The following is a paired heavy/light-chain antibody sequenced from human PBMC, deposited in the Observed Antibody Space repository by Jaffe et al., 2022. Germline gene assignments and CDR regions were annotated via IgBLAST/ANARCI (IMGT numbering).Heavy chain of an antibody. Sequence: QLLESGGGLVQPGGSLRLSCAASGLTFSSYGMSWVRQAPGKGLEWVSLISGSGDNTYYADSVKGRFTISRDNSKYTLYLQMNDLRAEDTAVYYCAKGGIYTDHNFDYWGQGTLVTVSS. D-gene: IGHD3-16*02. CDR2: ISGSGDNT. V-gene: IGHV3-23*01. J-gene: IGHJ4*02. CDR3: AKGGIYTDHNFDY. CDR1: GLTFSSYG.
Light chain of an antibody. Sequence: EIVLTQSPGTLSLSPGERATLSCRASQSVRSRYLAWYQQKPGQAPRLLIYGASIRATGIPDRFSGSGSGTDFTLTISRLEPEDFVVYYCQQYGSSPLTFGQGTKVEIK. CDR1: QSVRSRY. V-gene: IGKV3-20*01. CDR3: QQYGSSPLT. CDR2: GAS. J-gene: IGKJ1*01.